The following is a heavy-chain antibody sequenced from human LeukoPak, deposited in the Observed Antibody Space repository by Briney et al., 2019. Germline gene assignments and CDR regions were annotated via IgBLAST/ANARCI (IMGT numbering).Heavy chain of an antibody. CDR2: IYYSGST. J-gene: IGHJ3*02. V-gene: IGHV4-59*01. CDR3: AREGMQQHRNTDAFDI. CDR1: GGSISSYY. D-gene: IGHD6-13*01. Sequence: SETLSLTCTVSGGSISSYYWSWIRQPPGKGLEWIGYIYYSGSTNYNPSLKSRVTISVDTSKNQFSLKLSSVTAADTAVYYCAREGMQQHRNTDAFDIWGQGTMVTVSS.